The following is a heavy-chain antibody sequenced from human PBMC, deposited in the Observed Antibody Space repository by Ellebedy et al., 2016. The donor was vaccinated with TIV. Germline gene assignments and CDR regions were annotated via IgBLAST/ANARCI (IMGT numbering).Heavy chain of an antibody. CDR2: IHSSGST. V-gene: IGHV4-59*03. CDR1: GGSISSYY. J-gene: IGHJ6*02. D-gene: IGHD3-9*01. CDR3: AKLGFDILTGSGDMDV. Sequence: SETLSLTCTVSGGSISSYYWSWIRQLPGKGLEWIGYIHSSGSTNYNPSLKSRVTLSMDTSKNQFTVQLTSVTAADTAVYYCAKLGFDILTGSGDMDVWGQGTTVTVSS.